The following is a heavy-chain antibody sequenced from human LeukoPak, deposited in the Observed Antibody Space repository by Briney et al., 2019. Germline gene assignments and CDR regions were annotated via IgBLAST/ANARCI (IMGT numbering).Heavy chain of an antibody. D-gene: IGHD5-18*01. CDR2: ITNSGDYT. V-gene: IGHV3-23*01. J-gene: IGHJ4*02. CDR1: GFTFSSYA. CDR3: AKRSGSNYGYNDY. Sequence: GGSLRLSCAASGFTFSSYAMTWVRQAPGKGLEWVSAITNSGDYTDYADSVKGRFTISRDNSKSTLYLQMNSLRAEDTVVYYCAKRSGSNYGYNDYWGQGTLVTVSS.